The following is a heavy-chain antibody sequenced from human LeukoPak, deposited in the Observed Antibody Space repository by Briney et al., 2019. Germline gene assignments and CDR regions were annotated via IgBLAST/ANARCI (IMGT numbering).Heavy chain of an antibody. D-gene: IGHD7-27*01. Sequence: PSETLSLTCTVSGGSISTDYWSWIRQPAGKGLEWIGRIDTSESIIYNPSLKSRVTISVDTSKNQLSLKVSSVTAADTAVYYCARVKSSTLGPYYHYYMDVWGKGTTVIVSS. J-gene: IGHJ6*03. CDR1: GGSISTDY. CDR2: IDTSESI. CDR3: ARVKSSTLGPYYHYYMDV. V-gene: IGHV4-4*07.